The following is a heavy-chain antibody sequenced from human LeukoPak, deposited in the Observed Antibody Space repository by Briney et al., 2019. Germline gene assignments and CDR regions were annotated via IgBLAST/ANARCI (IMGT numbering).Heavy chain of an antibody. D-gene: IGHD5/OR15-5a*01. CDR1: GGSFSGYY. J-gene: IGHJ6*03. V-gene: IGHV4-34*01. CDR2: INHSGST. Sequence: KPSETLSLTCAVYGGSFSGYYWSWIRQPPGKGLEWIGEINHSGSTNYNPSLKSRVTISVDTSKNQFSLKLSSVTAADTAVYYCARVGHIASPKYYYYYMDVWGQGTTVTVSS. CDR3: ARVGHIASPKYYYYYMDV.